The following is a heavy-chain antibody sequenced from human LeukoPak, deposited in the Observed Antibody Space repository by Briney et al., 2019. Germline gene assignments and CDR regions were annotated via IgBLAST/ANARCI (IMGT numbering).Heavy chain of an antibody. J-gene: IGHJ4*02. V-gene: IGHV4-4*08. CDR2: ITNSGDA. CDR3: ARHVEHAAYFHH. D-gene: IGHD1/OR15-1a*01. CDR1: GVSITDFH. Sequence: PSETLSLTCTVAGVSITDFHWSRLRQSPGKGLEWIGWITNSGDANYNPSLESRLAISGDTSKSQLSLIVTSVTDADTAVYYCARHVEHAAYFHHWGQGVLVTVSS.